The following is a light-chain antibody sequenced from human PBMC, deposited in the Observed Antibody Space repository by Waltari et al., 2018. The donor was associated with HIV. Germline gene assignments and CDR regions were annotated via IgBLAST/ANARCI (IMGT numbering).Light chain of an antibody. Sequence: QSVLTQPPSASGTPGQRVTIACSGSRSNIGSHTSNWYQQLTGTAPKLLIYSNNQRPSGGPDRFSGSKSGTSASLAISGLQSEDEADYYCAAWDDSLNDVVFGGGTKLTVL. V-gene: IGLV1-44*01. CDR2: SNN. CDR1: RSNIGSHT. CDR3: AAWDDSLNDVV. J-gene: IGLJ2*01.